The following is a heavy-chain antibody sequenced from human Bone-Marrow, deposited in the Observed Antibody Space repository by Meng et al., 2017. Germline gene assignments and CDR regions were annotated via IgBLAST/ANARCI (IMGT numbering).Heavy chain of an antibody. D-gene: IGHD3-10*01. CDR1: GGSISSSNSY. CDR3: ARRRGGSGRDC. Sequence: QLQLQESGPGLVKPSETLSLTCTVSGGSISSSNSYWDWIRQPPGKGLEWIGAIYHSGSTSYNPYLQSRVTMFVDTSKNQFSLMLTSVTATDTAVYYCARRRGGSGRDCWGQGTLVTVSS. CDR2: IYHSGST. J-gene: IGHJ4*02. V-gene: IGHV4-39*01.